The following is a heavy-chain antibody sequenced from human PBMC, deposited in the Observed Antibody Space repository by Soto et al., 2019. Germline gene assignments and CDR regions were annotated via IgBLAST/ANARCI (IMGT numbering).Heavy chain of an antibody. V-gene: IGHV4-59*01. CDR2: IYYSGST. J-gene: IGHJ5*02. D-gene: IGHD6-19*01. CDR3: ARYQQVAVAPKISSLCFDP. Sequence: ETLSLTCTVSGGSISSYYWSGIRQPPGKGLEWIGYIYYSGSTNYNPSLKSRGTISVDTSKNQFSLKLSSVTAADTAVYYCARYQQVAVAPKISSLCFDPWGQGTLVTVSS. CDR1: GGSISSYY.